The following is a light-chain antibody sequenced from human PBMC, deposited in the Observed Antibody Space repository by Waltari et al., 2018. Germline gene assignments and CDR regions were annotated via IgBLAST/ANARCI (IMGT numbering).Light chain of an antibody. CDR2: EAS. J-gene: IGKJ4*01. V-gene: IGKV3-15*01. Sequence: EIVMTQSPGTLSVSPGDRVTLSCRASQSVSTKLAWYQKKPGQPPRLLIYEASRRATGIPTRFSGSGSGTEFTLTISSLQSDDFAVYLCQQYNDWPPLTFGGGTKVEIK. CDR3: QQYNDWPPLT. CDR1: QSVSTK.